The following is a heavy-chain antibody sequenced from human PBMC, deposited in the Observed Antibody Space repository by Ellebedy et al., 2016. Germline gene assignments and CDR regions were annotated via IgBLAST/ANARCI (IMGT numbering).Heavy chain of an antibody. CDR2: ISGSGGST. CDR3: AKDRREYYYGSGAGDY. Sequence: GESLKISXAASGFTFNSYAMSWVRQAPGKGLEWVSAISGSGGSTYYADSVKGRFTISRDNSKNTLYLQMNSLRAEDTAVYYCAKDRREYYYGSGAGDYWGQGTLVTVSS. CDR1: GFTFNSYA. J-gene: IGHJ4*02. V-gene: IGHV3-23*01. D-gene: IGHD3-10*01.